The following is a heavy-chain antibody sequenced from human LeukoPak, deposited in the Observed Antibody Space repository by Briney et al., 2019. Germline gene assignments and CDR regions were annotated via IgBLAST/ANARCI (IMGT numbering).Heavy chain of an antibody. V-gene: IGHV1-46*01. D-gene: IGHD2-15*01. J-gene: IGHJ4*02. CDR3: ARDLGYCSGGSCPADY. Sequence: ASVKVSCKASGYTFTSYYMHWVRLAPGQGLEWMGIINPSGGSTSYAQKFQGRVTMTRDTSTSTVYMELSSLRSEDTAVYYCARDLGYCSGGSCPADYWGQGTLVTVSS. CDR2: INPSGGST. CDR1: GYTFTSYY.